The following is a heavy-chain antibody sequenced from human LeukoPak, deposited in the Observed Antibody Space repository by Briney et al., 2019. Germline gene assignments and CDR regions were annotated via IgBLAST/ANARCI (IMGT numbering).Heavy chain of an antibody. D-gene: IGHD2-21*01. V-gene: IGHV3-23*01. CDR3: AKDFRIGYSAHFDY. CDR1: GFTFRSHA. CDR2: IYENGGTT. J-gene: IGHJ4*02. Sequence: GGSLRLSCVGSGFTFRSHAMSWVRQAPEKGLEFVSGIYENGGTTYYADSVKGRFSISRDNSKDTLYLQMDSLRGEDTAVYYCAKDFRIGYSAHFDYWGQGALVTVSS.